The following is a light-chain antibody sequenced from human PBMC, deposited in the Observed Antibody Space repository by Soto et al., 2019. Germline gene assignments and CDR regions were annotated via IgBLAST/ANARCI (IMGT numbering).Light chain of an antibody. J-gene: IGLJ1*01. CDR3: GSWDSSLSAYV. V-gene: IGLV1-51*01. Sequence: QSALTQPPSGSAAPGQKVTISCSGSRSNIGGNSVSWYQQLPGTAPKLLIYADNKRPSGIPDRFSCSKSGTSATLGITGFQTGDEADYYCGSWDSSLSAYVFGTGSKVTVL. CDR2: ADN. CDR1: RSNIGGNS.